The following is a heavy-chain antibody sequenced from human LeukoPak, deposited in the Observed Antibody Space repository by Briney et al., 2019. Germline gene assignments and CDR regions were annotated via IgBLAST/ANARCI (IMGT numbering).Heavy chain of an antibody. J-gene: IGHJ4*02. Sequence: ASVKVSCKASGYTFTDYYMHWVRQGPGQGLERMGWINLNSGGTNYAQKFQGRVTMTRDTSISTAYMELSRLRSDDTAVYYCAREGPIVGATHLVDYWGQGTLVTVSS. V-gene: IGHV1-2*02. CDR2: INLNSGGT. D-gene: IGHD1-26*01. CDR1: GYTFTDYY. CDR3: AREGPIVGATHLVDY.